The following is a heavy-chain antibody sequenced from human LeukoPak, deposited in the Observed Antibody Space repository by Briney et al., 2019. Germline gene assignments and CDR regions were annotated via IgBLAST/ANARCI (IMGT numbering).Heavy chain of an antibody. CDR3: ATSKSYCSSTSCYVWFDP. CDR1: GYTLTELS. D-gene: IGHD2-2*01. V-gene: IGHV1-24*01. J-gene: IGHJ5*02. CDR2: FDPEDGET. Sequence: ASVKVSCKVSGYTLTELSMHWVRQAPGKGLEWMGGFDPEDGETIYAQKFQGRVTMTGDTSTDTAYMELSSLRSEDTAVYYCATSKSYCSSTSCYVWFDPWGQGTLVTVSS.